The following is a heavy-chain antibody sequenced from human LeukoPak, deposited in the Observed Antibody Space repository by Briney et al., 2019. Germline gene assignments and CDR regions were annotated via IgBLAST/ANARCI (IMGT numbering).Heavy chain of an antibody. CDR3: ARGGRLSGWSYYDSSGYYYS. Sequence: ASVTVSFKASGYTFTGYYMHWVRQAPGQGLEWMGWINPNSGGTNYAQKFQGRVTMTRDTSISTAYMELSRLRSDDTAVYYCARGGRLSGWSYYDSSGYYYSWGQGTLVTVSS. D-gene: IGHD3-22*01. CDR2: INPNSGGT. V-gene: IGHV1-2*02. J-gene: IGHJ4*02. CDR1: GYTFTGYY.